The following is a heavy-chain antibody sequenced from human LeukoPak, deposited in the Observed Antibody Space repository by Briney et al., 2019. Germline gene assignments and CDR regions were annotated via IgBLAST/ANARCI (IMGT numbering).Heavy chain of an antibody. CDR1: GGSISSYY. CDR3: AREYSSGRYFDY. CDR2: IYSSGNT. V-gene: IGHV4-4*07. Sequence: SETLSLTCNVSGGSISSYYWSWIRQPAGRGLHWIGRIYSSGNTNYNPSLKSRVTMSIDTSKNQLSLNLSSVTAADTAVYYCAREYSSGRYFDYWGQGTLVTVSS. D-gene: IGHD6-19*01. J-gene: IGHJ4*02.